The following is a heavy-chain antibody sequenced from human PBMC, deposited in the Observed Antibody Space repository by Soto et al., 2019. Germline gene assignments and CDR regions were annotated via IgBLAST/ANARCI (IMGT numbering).Heavy chain of an antibody. J-gene: IGHJ4*02. D-gene: IGHD3-22*01. Sequence: EVQLLESGGGLAQPGGSLRLSCAASGFTFGIYVMAWVRRAPGKGLEWVSGSSGSGKTYYADSVKGRLTMSRDNSKNSVSLRMNSLTAEDTAEYYCSKTYDSCGYHYDLGGFYYFVSWGQGTLVTVSS. CDR1: GFTFGIYV. V-gene: IGHV3-23*01. CDR3: SKTYDSCGYHYDLGGFYYFVS. CDR2: SSGSGKT.